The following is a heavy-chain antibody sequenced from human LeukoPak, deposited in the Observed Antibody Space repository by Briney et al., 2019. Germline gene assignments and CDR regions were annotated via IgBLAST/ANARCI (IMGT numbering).Heavy chain of an antibody. Sequence: SETLSLTCTVSGGSISRSSYYWGWVRQPPGKGLEWIECIYYSGSTYYNPSRKSRVTISVDTAKNQFSLKLSSVTAADTAVYYCARADGSGSYYSPTFDYWGQGTLVTVSS. V-gene: IGHV4-39*07. CDR3: ARADGSGSYYSPTFDY. D-gene: IGHD3-10*01. J-gene: IGHJ4*02. CDR1: GGSISRSSYY. CDR2: IYYSGST.